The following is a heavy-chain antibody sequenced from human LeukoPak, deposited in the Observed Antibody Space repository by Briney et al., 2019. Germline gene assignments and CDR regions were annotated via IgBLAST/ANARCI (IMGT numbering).Heavy chain of an antibody. CDR1: EFTFSRYA. D-gene: IGHD1-26*01. J-gene: IGHJ4*02. CDR2: ISGTGGST. CDR3: ARDRRNTGSFFDY. Sequence: GGSLRLAWAASEFTFSRYAMSWVRQAPGRGLEWVSTISGTGGSTYYADSVKGRFTISRDNSKSSLYLQMTSLRAEDTAVYYCARDRRNTGSFFDYWGQGTLVTVSS. V-gene: IGHV3-23*01.